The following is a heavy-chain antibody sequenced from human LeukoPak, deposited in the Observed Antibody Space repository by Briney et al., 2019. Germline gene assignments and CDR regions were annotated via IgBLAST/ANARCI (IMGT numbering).Heavy chain of an antibody. D-gene: IGHD5-12*01. J-gene: IGHJ4*02. CDR1: GYTFTGYY. Sequence: ASVKVSCKASGYTFTGYYMHWVRQAPGQGLEWMGGINPNSGGTNYAQKFQGRVTMTRDTSISTAYMELSRLRSDDTAVYYCARGYSGYDKFDYWGQGTLVTVSS. CDR2: INPNSGGT. CDR3: ARGYSGYDKFDY. V-gene: IGHV1-2*02.